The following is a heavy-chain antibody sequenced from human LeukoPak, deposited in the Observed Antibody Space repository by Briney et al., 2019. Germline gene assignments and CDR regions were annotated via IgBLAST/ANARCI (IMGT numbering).Heavy chain of an antibody. CDR2: ISAYNGNT. Sequence: ASVTVSCKASGYTFTSYGISWVRQAPGQGLEWMGWISAYNGNTNYAQKLQGRVTMTTDTSTSTAYMELSSLRSEDTAVYYCASLASYCSSTSCIDYWGQGTLVTVSS. D-gene: IGHD2-2*01. CDR3: ASLASYCSSTSCIDY. J-gene: IGHJ4*02. V-gene: IGHV1-18*01. CDR1: GYTFTSYG.